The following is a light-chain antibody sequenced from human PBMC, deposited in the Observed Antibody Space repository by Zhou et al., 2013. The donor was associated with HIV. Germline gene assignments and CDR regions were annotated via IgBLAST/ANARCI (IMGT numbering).Light chain of an antibody. CDR1: QSLQHNLGHTF. V-gene: IGKV2-30*02. CDR3: MQGTLWWT. CDR2: NVS. J-gene: IGKJ1*01. Sequence: IVMTQSPPSLSVPLGQTASISCRSSQSLQHNLGHTFLNWFQQRPGQSPRRLIYNVSYRDSGVPDRFTGSGSGTDFTLTINGVEAEDAAVYYCMQGTLWWTFGQGTKVEIQ.